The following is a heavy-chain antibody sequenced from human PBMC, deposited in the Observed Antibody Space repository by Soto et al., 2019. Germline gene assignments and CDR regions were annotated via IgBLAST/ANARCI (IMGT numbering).Heavy chain of an antibody. V-gene: IGHV3-9*01. J-gene: IGHJ6*02. CDR3: AKALGGNWNDVDYYYGMDV. CDR1: GFTFDDYA. Sequence: PGGSLRLSCAASGFTFDDYAMHWVRQAPGKGPEWVSGISWNSGSIGYADSVKGRFTISRDNAKNSLYLQMNSLRAEDTALYYCAKALGGNWNDVDYYYGMDVWGQGTTVTVSS. D-gene: IGHD1-20*01. CDR2: ISWNSGSI.